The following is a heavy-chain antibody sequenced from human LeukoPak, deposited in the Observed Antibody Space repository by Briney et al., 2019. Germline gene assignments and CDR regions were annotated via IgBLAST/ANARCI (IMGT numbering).Heavy chain of an antibody. CDR3: WFAGGYGMDV. CDR1: GFTFSSYA. Sequence: GGSLGLSCAASGFTFSSYAMHWVRQAPGKGLEYVSAISGNRGSTYYANSVKGRFTISRDNSKNTLYLQMGSLRAEDMAVYYCWFAGGYGMDVWGQGTTVTVSS. V-gene: IGHV3-64*01. J-gene: IGHJ6*02. CDR2: ISGNRGST. D-gene: IGHD2-8*02.